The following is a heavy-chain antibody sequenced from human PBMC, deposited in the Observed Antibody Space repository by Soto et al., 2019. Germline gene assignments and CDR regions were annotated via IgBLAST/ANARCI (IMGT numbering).Heavy chain of an antibody. CDR2: INHSGST. Sequence: SETLSLTCAVYGGSFSGYYWSWIRQPPGKGLEWIGEINHSGSTNYNPSLKSRVTISVDTSKNQFSLKLSSVTAADTAVYYCARGQYYYGSGSIVFDYWGQGTLVTVSS. J-gene: IGHJ4*02. CDR3: ARGQYYYGSGSIVFDY. CDR1: GGSFSGYY. D-gene: IGHD3-10*01. V-gene: IGHV4-34*01.